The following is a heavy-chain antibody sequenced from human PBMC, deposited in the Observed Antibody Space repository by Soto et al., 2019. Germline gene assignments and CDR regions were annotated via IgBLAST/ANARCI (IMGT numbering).Heavy chain of an antibody. CDR1: GGSINSDTDYYY. V-gene: IGHV4-31*03. J-gene: IGHJ3*02. Sequence: QVQLQESGPGLVKPSQTLSLTCTVSGGSINSDTDYYYWSWIRQHPGKGLEWIGYIFYTGKAYSNSSLKSRLAMSVDTSKNQFSLKLNSMTAADTAVYYCARLGRGAFDIWGQGTMVTVSS. D-gene: IGHD7-27*01. CDR3: ARLGRGAFDI. CDR2: IFYTGKA.